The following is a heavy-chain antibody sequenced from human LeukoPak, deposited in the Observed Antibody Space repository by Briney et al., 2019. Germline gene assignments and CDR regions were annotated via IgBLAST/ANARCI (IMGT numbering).Heavy chain of an antibody. J-gene: IGHJ4*02. D-gene: IGHD5/OR15-5a*01. Sequence: PGGSLRLFCAASGFTFSSYAMSWVRQAPGKGLEWVSAISGSGGSTYYADSVKGRITISRDNSKNTLYLQMNSLRAEDTAVNYCAKEKAWAKCLDYWGQGTLVTVSS. CDR3: AKEKAWAKCLDY. CDR2: ISGSGGST. CDR1: GFTFSSYA. V-gene: IGHV3-23*01.